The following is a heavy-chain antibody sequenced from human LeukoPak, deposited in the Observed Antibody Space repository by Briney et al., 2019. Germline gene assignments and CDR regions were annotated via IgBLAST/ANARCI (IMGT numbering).Heavy chain of an antibody. CDR2: INPNSGGT. V-gene: IGHV1-2*02. CDR1: GYTFTGYY. J-gene: IGHJ4*02. CDR3: ARDAEGIAALLLDY. D-gene: IGHD6-13*01. Sequence: ASVKVSCKASGYTFTGYYMHWVRQAPGQGLEWMGWINPNSGGTNYAQKFQGRVTMTRDTSISTAYMELSRLRSDDTAVYYCARDAEGIAALLLDYWGQGTLVTVSS.